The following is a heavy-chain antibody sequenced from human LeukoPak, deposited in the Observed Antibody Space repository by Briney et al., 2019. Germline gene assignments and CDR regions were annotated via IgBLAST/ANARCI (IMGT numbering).Heavy chain of an antibody. V-gene: IGHV1-2*02. Sequence: ASVKVSCKASGYTFTGYYMHWVRQAPGQGLEWMGWINPNSGGTNYAQKFQGRVTMTRDTSISTAYMELSRLRSDDTAVYYCARVLEVPVAYYYYYGMDVWGQGTTVTVSS. CDR2: INPNSGGT. D-gene: IGHD4-23*01. J-gene: IGHJ6*02. CDR3: ARVLEVPVAYYYYYGMDV. CDR1: GYTFTGYY.